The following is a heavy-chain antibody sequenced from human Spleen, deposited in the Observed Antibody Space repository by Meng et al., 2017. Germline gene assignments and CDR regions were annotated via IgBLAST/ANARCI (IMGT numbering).Heavy chain of an antibody. V-gene: IGHV1-2*06. CDR2: IDPRSGDT. CDR3: ARAQITILNGMDV. D-gene: IGHD3-3*01. CDR1: GYTFTAYW. Sequence: ASVKVSCKPSGYTFTAYWLHWVRQAPGQGLDWMGRIDPRSGDTQYAQKFQGRVTMTRDTSISTTYMELSSLRSEDTAVYYCARAQITILNGMDVWGQGTTVTVSS. J-gene: IGHJ6*02.